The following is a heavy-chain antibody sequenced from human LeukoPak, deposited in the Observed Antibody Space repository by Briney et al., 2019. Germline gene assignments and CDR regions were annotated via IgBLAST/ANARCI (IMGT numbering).Heavy chain of an antibody. Sequence: GGSLRLSCAASGFTFSTYWMHWVRQAPGKGLVWVSCINSDGSSTSYADSVKGRFTISRDNAKDTLYLQMNSLRAEDTAVYYCARGKVEQIDYWGQGTLVTVSS. CDR3: ARGKVEQIDY. D-gene: IGHD1/OR15-1a*01. V-gene: IGHV3-74*01. CDR1: GFTFSTYW. CDR2: INSDGSST. J-gene: IGHJ4*02.